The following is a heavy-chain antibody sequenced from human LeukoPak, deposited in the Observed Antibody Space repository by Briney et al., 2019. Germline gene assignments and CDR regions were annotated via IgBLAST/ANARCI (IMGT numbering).Heavy chain of an antibody. CDR3: AKVEAVAGTGNGIDY. D-gene: IGHD6-19*01. Sequence: PGGSLRLSCAASGFTFSSYGMHWVRQAPGKGLEWVAVIWYDGSNKYYADSVKGRFTISRGNSKNTLYLQMNSLRAEDTAVYYCAKVEAVAGTGNGIDYWGQGTLVTVSS. J-gene: IGHJ4*02. V-gene: IGHV3-33*06. CDR2: IWYDGSNK. CDR1: GFTFSSYG.